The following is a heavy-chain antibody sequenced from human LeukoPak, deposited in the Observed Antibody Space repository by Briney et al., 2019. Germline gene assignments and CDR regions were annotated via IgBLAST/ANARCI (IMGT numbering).Heavy chain of an antibody. J-gene: IGHJ4*02. V-gene: IGHV3-48*03. D-gene: IGHD5-12*01. CDR2: ISGNGNTI. CDR3: ARGPSGYHNT. CDR1: GFTFSNYE. Sequence: GGSLRLSCAASGFTFSNYEMNWVRQAPGKGLEWLSYISGNGNTIYYADSVKGRFTISRDNAKNSLYLQMNSLRAEDTAVYYCARGPSGYHNTGGQGTLVTVSS.